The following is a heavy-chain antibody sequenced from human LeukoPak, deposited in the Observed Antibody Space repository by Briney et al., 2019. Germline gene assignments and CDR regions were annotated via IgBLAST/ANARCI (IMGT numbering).Heavy chain of an antibody. J-gene: IGHJ4*02. D-gene: IGHD3-16*02. V-gene: IGHV1-2*02. Sequence: GASVKVSCKASGYTFTSYDINWVRQAPGQGLEWMGWINPNSGGTNYAQKFQGRVTMTRDTSISTAYMELSRLRSDDTAVYYCARSRVGFQYDYVWGSYRAEYFDYWGQGTLVTVSS. CDR3: ARSRVGFQYDYVWGSYRAEYFDY. CDR1: GYTFTSYD. CDR2: INPNSGGT.